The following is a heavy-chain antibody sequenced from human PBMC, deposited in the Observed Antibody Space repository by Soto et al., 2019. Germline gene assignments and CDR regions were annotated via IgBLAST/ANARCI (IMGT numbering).Heavy chain of an antibody. CDR1: GFTFSSYS. CDR2: ISSSSSTI. D-gene: IGHD2-2*01. J-gene: IGHJ6*02. Sequence: EVQLVESGGGLVQPGGSLRLSCAASGFTFSSYSMNWVRLAPGKGLEWVSYISSSSSTIYYADSVKGRFTISRDNAKNSLYLQMNSLRDEDTAVYYCARDPVVVVPAAMLDYYYGMDVWGQGTTVTVSS. V-gene: IGHV3-48*02. CDR3: ARDPVVVVPAAMLDYYYGMDV.